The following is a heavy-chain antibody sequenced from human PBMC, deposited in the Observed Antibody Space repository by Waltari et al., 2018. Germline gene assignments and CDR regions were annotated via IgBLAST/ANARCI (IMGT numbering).Heavy chain of an antibody. CDR2: INPASGVT. Sequence: QIRLVQSGAEVKRPGASVKVSCKGIEYTFTAYYLHWVRRAHGKGLEWLGWINPASGVTIYAQNFHGRVTRTRDMSISTAYMELTRLRSDDTASYYCARGGRFTEFTYLDYWGQGSPVTASS. CDR1: EYTFTAYY. V-gene: IGHV1-2*02. J-gene: IGHJ4*02. D-gene: IGHD3-10*01. CDR3: ARGGRFTEFTYLDY.